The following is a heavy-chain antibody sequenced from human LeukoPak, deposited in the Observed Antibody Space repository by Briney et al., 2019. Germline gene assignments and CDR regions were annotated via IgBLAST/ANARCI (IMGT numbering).Heavy chain of an antibody. D-gene: IGHD5-12*01. CDR3: AKHGYSGYDYWGASFDY. V-gene: IGHV4-59*08. Sequence: PSETLSLTCTVSGGSISSYYWSWIRQPPGKGLEWIGYIYYSGSTNYNPSLKSRVTISVDTSKNQFSLKLSSVTAAVTAVYYCAKHGYSGYDYWGASFDYWGQGTLVTVSS. J-gene: IGHJ4*02. CDR2: IYYSGST. CDR1: GGSISSYY.